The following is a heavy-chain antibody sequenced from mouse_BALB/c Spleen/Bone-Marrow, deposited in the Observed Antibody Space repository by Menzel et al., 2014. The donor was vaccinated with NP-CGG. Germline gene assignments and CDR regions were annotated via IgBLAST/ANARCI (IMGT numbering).Heavy chain of an antibody. CDR1: GYSFTGYF. CDR2: INPYNGDT. CDR3: ARDYYDYYFDY. Sequence: VQLKESGPELVKPGAPVKISCKASGYSFTGYFMNWVMQSHGKSLEWIGRINPYNGDTFYNQKFKGKATLTVDKSSSTAHMELRSLASEDSAVYYCARDYYDYYFDYWGQGTTLTVSS. D-gene: IGHD2-4*01. V-gene: IGHV1-20*02. J-gene: IGHJ2*01.